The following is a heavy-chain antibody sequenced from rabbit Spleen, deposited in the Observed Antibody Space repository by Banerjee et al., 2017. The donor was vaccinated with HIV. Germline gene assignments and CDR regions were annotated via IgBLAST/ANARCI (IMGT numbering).Heavy chain of an antibody. J-gene: IGHJ6*01. V-gene: IGHV1S45*01. CDR3: ARDTSSSFSSYGMDL. CDR2: INTGSGFT. D-gene: IGHD1-1*01. Sequence: QEQLEESGGGLVKPEGSLTLTCKASGFSFSNGYVMCWVRQAPGKGLEWIACINTGSGFTYFATWAQGRFTCSKTSSTTVTLQMTRLTAADTATYFCARDTSSSFSSYGMDLWGQGTLVTVS. CDR1: GFSFSNGYV.